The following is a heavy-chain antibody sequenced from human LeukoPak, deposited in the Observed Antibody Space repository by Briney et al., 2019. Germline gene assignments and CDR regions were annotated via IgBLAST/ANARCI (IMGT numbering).Heavy chain of an antibody. D-gene: IGHD2-21*02. CDR3: AKGGLLWLTAISYYFDY. V-gene: IGHV3-23*01. Sequence: PGGSLRLSCAASGFTFSSYAMSWVRQAPGKGLEWVSAISGSGGSTYYADSVKGRFTISRDNSKNTLYLQMNSLRAEDTAVYYCAKGGLLWLTAISYYFDYWGQGTLVTVSS. J-gene: IGHJ4*02. CDR1: GFTFSSYA. CDR2: ISGSGGST.